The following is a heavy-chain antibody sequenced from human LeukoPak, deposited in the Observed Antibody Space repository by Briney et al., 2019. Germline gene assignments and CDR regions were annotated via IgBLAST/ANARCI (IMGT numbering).Heavy chain of an antibody. CDR2: ISYDGTNK. CDR1: GFTFGSYA. J-gene: IGHJ4*02. CDR3: ARESPACGEDCYFDY. V-gene: IGHV3-30-3*01. D-gene: IGHD2-21*02. Sequence: GGSLRLSCAASGFTFGSYAMHWVRQAPGRGLEWVAGISYDGTNKYYADSVKGRFTISRDNSKNTLYLQMNSLRTDDTAVYYCARESPACGEDCYFDYWGQGTLVTISS.